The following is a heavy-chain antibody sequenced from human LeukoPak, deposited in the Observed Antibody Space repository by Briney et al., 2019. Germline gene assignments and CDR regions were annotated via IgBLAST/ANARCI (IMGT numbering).Heavy chain of an antibody. D-gene: IGHD3-3*01. CDR3: AENGQSGFSFDP. J-gene: IGHJ5*02. CDR1: GGSLNGHY. V-gene: IGHV4-34*01. Sequence: PSETLSLTCAVYGGSLNGHYWSWIRQPPGKGLEWIGEGSESGGTKFNPSLKSRVTISADTSKNQFSLKVKSVTAADTAVYYCAENGQSGFSFDPWGQGTLVTVSS. CDR2: GSESGGT.